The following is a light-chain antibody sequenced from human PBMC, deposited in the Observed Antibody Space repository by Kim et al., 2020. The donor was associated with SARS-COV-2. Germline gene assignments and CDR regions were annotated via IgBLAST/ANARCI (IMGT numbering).Light chain of an antibody. Sequence: GARATRSCRASQSVSKNCLAWYRQRPGQPPSLLIYGASTRATGIPDRISGSGSGTDFTLTITRLEPEDFAVYYCQQYGTPPYTFGQGTKLEI. CDR2: GAS. J-gene: IGKJ2*01. CDR3: QQYGTPPYT. V-gene: IGKV3-20*01. CDR1: QSVSKNC.